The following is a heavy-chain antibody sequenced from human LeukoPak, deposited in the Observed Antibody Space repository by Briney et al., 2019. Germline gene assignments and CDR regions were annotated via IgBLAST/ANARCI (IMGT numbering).Heavy chain of an antibody. CDR1: GFSFSSYW. J-gene: IGHJ4*02. D-gene: IGHD3-22*01. Sequence: GGSLRLSCVASGFSFSSYWMAWVRQAPGKGLEWVANIKYDGSLKFYVDSVKGRLTISRDNAKISLYLEMNSLRADDTAVYFCASSHDSSGNYWGQGTMVTVSS. V-gene: IGHV3-7*01. CDR2: IKYDGSLK. CDR3: ASSHDSSGNY.